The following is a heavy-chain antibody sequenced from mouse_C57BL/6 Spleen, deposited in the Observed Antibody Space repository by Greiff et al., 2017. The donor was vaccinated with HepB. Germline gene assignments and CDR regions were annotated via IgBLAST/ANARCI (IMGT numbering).Heavy chain of an antibody. CDR3: ARTHGSSYWFAY. Sequence: EVQLQQSGPELVKPGASVKISCKASGYTFTDYYLNWVKPSHGKRLEWIGDIKPTTGGTSYNQKFKGKATLTVDKSSRTAYMKLRRLTSEDSAVYYCARTHGSSYWFAYWGQGTLVTVSA. CDR2: IKPTTGGT. CDR1: GYTFTDYY. D-gene: IGHD1-1*01. J-gene: IGHJ3*01. V-gene: IGHV1-26*01.